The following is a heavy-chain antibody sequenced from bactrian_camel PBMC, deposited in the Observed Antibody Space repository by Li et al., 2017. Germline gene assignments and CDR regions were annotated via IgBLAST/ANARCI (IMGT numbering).Heavy chain of an antibody. V-gene: IGHV3S25*01. CDR2: VHTGGSVT. Sequence: QLVESGGGSVQGGGSLRLSCEFSEYTASTNCMTWFRQAPGKEREGVAAVHTGGSVTYYADSVTGRFTISRDNAKNTVYLQMNSLKPEDTAMYYCAAGPVVTLVARAYQYWGQGTQVTVS. CDR3: AAGPVVTLVARAYQY. CDR1: EYTASTNC. J-gene: IGHJ4*01.